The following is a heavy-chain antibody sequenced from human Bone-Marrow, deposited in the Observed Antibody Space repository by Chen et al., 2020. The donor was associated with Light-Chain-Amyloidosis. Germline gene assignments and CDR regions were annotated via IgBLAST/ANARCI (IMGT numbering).Heavy chain of an antibody. V-gene: IGHV2-70*04. J-gene: IGHJ3*01. CDR3: ARMSFFETSDALDV. CDR2: IDWDGDK. CDR1: GFSLSSNGMR. D-gene: IGHD3-9*01. Sequence: QVTVKESGPALVKPTQTLTLTCTFSGFSLSSNGMRLNWIRQPPGKALEWLARIDWDGDKYYTPSLETRLTISKDPSKNQVVLTMTKMDPVDTATYYCARMSFFETSDALDVWGQGTMITVSS.